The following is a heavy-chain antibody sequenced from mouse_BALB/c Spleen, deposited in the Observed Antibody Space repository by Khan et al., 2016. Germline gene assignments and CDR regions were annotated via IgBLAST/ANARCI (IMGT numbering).Heavy chain of an antibody. CDR3: ARNLHWSFDY. J-gene: IGHJ2*01. D-gene: IGHD4-1*01. Sequence: QVQLKESGPGLVQPSQSLSITCTVSGFSLTNYGVHWIRQSPGKGLEWLGVIWSDGNKDYSEAFISRLSIRKDDSKSQVFFKMNSLQPNDTAIYYCARNLHWSFDYWGQGTTLTVSS. CDR2: IWSDGNK. CDR1: GFSLTNYG. V-gene: IGHV2-2*02.